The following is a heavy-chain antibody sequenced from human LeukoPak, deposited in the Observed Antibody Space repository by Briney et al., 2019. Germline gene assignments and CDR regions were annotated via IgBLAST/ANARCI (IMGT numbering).Heavy chain of an antibody. CDR1: GFTFSTFW. V-gene: IGHV3-7*02. J-gene: IGHJ4*02. CDR3: ASQLWFGDLFVGY. Sequence: GGSLRLSCIASGFTFSTFWMSWVRQAPGKGLEWVANIKEDGGETHYVDSVKGRFTISRDNAKHSLSLQMTSLGAEDTAVYYCASQLWFGDLFVGYWGQGTQVTVSS. CDR2: IKEDGGET. D-gene: IGHD3-10*01.